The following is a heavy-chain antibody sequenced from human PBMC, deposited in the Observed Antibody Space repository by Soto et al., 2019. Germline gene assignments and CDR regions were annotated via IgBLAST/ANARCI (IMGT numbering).Heavy chain of an antibody. J-gene: IGHJ4*02. CDR2: ISDSGRTM. CDR3: ARSTVTSD. Sequence: GGSRRRSCAATGFTYSSFEMIGARQAPGKGLKWISYISDSGRTMDYADSVKGRFTISRDNAKNSLYLQMNSLRVEDTAPYYCARSTVTSDWGQGSLVTASS. D-gene: IGHD4-17*01. V-gene: IGHV3-48*03. CDR1: GFTYSSFE.